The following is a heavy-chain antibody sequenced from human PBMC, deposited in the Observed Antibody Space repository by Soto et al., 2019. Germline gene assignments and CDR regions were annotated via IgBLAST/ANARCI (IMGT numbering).Heavy chain of an antibody. CDR3: ARVTTILGEIDY. J-gene: IGHJ4*02. V-gene: IGHV1-3*01. CDR2: INAGNGNT. Sequence: QVQLVQSGAEVKKPGASVKVSCKASGYTFTSYAMHWVRQAPGQRLEWMGWINAGNGNTKYSQKFQVRVTITSDTSSSTAYMELSSLRSVDTAVYYCARVTTILGEIDYWGQGTLVTVSS. CDR1: GYTFTSYA. D-gene: IGHD3-9*01.